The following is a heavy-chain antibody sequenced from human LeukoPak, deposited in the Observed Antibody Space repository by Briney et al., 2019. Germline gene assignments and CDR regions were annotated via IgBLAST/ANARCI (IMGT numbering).Heavy chain of an antibody. CDR2: INPNSGGT. J-gene: IGHJ5*02. Sequence: ASVKVSCKDCVYTFTGYYMHLVRQAPGPGLEWVGWINPNSGGTNYAQKFQGRVTMNRDTTIGTAYMKLSTLRSDDTAVYYCARGRIAAAGTWWFDPWGQGTLVTVSS. D-gene: IGHD6-13*01. CDR1: VYTFTGYY. V-gene: IGHV1-2*02. CDR3: ARGRIAAAGTWWFDP.